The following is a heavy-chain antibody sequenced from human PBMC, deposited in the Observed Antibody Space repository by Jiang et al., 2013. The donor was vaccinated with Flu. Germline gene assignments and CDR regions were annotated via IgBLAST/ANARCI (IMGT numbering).Heavy chain of an antibody. Sequence: GSGLVKPSETLSLTCTVSGGSISTTGYYWGWIRQSPVKGLEWIGSLFYSGSTYYNPSLKSRVTISADTSKTQFSLRLSSVSAADTAVYYCGSSNYGIEYFQHWGQGTLVHRLL. V-gene: IGHV4-39*01. D-gene: IGHD3-10*01. CDR2: LFYSGST. CDR1: GGSISTTGYY. CDR3: GSSNYGIEYFQH. J-gene: IGHJ1*01.